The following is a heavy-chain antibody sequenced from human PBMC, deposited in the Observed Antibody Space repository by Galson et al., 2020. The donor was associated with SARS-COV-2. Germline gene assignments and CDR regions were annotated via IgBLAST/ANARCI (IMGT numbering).Heavy chain of an antibody. CDR3: AKDGLYYDILAGYLNAHRQYYYYYGMDV. CDR1: GFTFSGYG. D-gene: IGHD3-9*01. J-gene: IGHJ6*02. CDR2: ITSDGSNK. Sequence: GGSLRLSCAASGFTFSGYGMHWVRQAPGKGLEWIADITSDGSNKYYAASENGRFTISRDNSKNTLYLQMNRLSAEDTAVYYCAKDGLYYDILAGYLNAHRQYYYYYGMDVWGQGTTVTVSS. V-gene: IGHV3-30*18.